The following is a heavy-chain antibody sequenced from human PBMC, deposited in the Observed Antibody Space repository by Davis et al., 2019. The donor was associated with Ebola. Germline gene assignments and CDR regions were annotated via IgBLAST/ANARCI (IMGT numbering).Heavy chain of an antibody. V-gene: IGHV4-59*01. Sequence: MPGGSLRLSCTVSGGSISSYYWSWIRQPPGKGLEWIGYIYYSGSTNYNPSLKSRVTISVDTSKNRFSLKLSSVTAADTAVYYCARGGKRGIDYWGQGTLVTVSS. CDR2: IYYSGST. CDR3: ARGGKRGIDY. CDR1: GGSISSYY. D-gene: IGHD3-16*01. J-gene: IGHJ4*02.